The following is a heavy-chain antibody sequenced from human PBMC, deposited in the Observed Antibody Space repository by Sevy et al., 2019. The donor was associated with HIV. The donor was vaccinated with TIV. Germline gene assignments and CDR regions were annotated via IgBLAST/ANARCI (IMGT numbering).Heavy chain of an antibody. V-gene: IGHV1-3*01. CDR1: GYTFTSYA. CDR3: ARKDAVAGGSDFDY. CDR2: INAGNGNT. J-gene: IGHJ4*02. Sequence: ASVKVSCKASGYTFTSYAMHWVRQAPGQRLEWMGWINAGNGNTKYSQKFQGRVTITRDTSASTAYMELSSLRSEDTAVYYCARKDAVAGGSDFDYWGQGTLVTVSS. D-gene: IGHD6-19*01.